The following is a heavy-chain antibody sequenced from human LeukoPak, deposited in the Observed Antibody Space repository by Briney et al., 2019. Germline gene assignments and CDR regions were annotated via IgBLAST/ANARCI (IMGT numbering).Heavy chain of an antibody. CDR2: IYYSGST. CDR1: GGSISSGDYY. Sequence: SQTLSLTCTVSGGSISSGDYYWSWIRQPPGKGLEWIGYIYYSGSTYYNPSLKSRVTISVDTSKNQFSLKLSSVTAADTAVYYCAREGLTMVRGTFDYWGQGTLVTVSS. V-gene: IGHV4-30-4*01. J-gene: IGHJ4*02. CDR3: AREGLTMVRGTFDY. D-gene: IGHD3-10*01.